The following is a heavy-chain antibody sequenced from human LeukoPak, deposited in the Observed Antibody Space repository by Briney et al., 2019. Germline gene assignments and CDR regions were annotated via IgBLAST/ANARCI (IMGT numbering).Heavy chain of an antibody. Sequence: SGTLSLTCAVYGGSFSGYYWSWIRQPPGKGLEWIGEINHSGSTNYNPSLKSRVTISVDTSKNQFSLKLSSVTAADTAVYYCARGFRFRYSSSDSDPWGQGTLVTVSP. J-gene: IGHJ5*02. CDR2: INHSGST. D-gene: IGHD6-13*01. CDR3: ARGFRFRYSSSDSDP. V-gene: IGHV4-34*01. CDR1: GGSFSGYY.